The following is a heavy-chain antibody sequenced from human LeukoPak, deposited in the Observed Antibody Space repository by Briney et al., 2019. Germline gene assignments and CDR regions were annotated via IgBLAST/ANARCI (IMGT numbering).Heavy chain of an antibody. V-gene: IGHV3-23*01. D-gene: IGHD2-15*01. J-gene: IGHJ6*03. CDR2: ISTTGGTT. CDR3: AKNGDRGAYCSGGTCYPYYYYYMDV. CDR1: GLTFSSYG. Sequence: GGSLRLSCAASGLTFSSYGMSWVRQAPGRGLEWVSAISTTGGTTYYADSVRGRFTFSRDNSRNTLYMQMNSLRAEDTAIYYCAKNGDRGAYCSGGTCYPYYYYYMDVWGKGTTVTISS.